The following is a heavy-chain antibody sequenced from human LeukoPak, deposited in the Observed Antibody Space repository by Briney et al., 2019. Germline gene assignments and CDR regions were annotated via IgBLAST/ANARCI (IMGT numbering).Heavy chain of an antibody. CDR2: ISYDGSNK. V-gene: IGHV3-30-3*01. D-gene: IGHD6-13*01. CDR1: GFTFSSYA. J-gene: IGHJ4*02. Sequence: GGSLRLSCAASGFTFSSYAMHWVRQAPGKGLEWVAVISYDGSNKYYADSVKGRFTISRDNSKNTLYLQMNSLRTEDTAVYYCARDQLGAAAGIGDNFDYWGQGTLVTVSS. CDR3: ARDQLGAAAGIGDNFDY.